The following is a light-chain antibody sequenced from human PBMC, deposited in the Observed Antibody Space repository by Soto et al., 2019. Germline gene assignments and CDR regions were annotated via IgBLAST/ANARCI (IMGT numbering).Light chain of an antibody. CDR3: QQRSNWPPT. Sequence: AIQMTQSPSSLSASVGDRVNITCRASQGIGNDLGWYQQKPGKAPKLLIYAASNLPSGVPSRFSGSGSGTDFTLTISGLQPDDFATYYCQQRSNWPPTFGPGTKVDIK. J-gene: IGKJ3*01. CDR1: QGIGND. CDR2: AAS. V-gene: IGKV1-6*01.